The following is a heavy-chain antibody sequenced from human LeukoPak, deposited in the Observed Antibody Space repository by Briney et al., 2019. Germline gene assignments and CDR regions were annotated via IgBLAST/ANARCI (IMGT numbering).Heavy chain of an antibody. V-gene: IGHV3-30*02. D-gene: IGHD4-17*01. CDR1: GFTFSSYG. J-gene: IGHJ3*02. CDR3: ASYDYGAFDI. CDR2: IQYDGSNK. Sequence: GGSLRLSCAASGFTFSSYGMHWVRQAPGKGLEWAAFIQYDGSNKFYADSVKGRFTISRDNSKNTLYLQMNSLRAEDTAVYYCASYDYGAFDIWGQGTMVTVSS.